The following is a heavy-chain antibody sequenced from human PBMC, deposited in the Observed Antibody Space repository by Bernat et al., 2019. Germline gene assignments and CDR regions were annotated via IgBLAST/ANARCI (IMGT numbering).Heavy chain of an antibody. Sequence: QVQLVQSGAEVKKPGSSVKVSCKASGGTFSSYAISWVRQAPGQGLEWMGGSIPIFGTANYAQKFQGRVTITADESTSTAYMELSSLRSEDTAVYYCARVFRNIVVVPAAMAFDLWGRGTLVTVSS. CDR3: ARVFRNIVVVPAAMAFDL. CDR1: GGTFSSYA. J-gene: IGHJ2*01. V-gene: IGHV1-69*01. D-gene: IGHD2-2*01. CDR2: SIPIFGTA.